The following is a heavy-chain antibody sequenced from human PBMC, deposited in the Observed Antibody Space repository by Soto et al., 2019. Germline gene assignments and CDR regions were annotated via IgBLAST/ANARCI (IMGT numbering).Heavy chain of an antibody. CDR2: ISSNGGST. Sequence: EVQLVESGGGLVQPGGSLRLSCEASGFTFSSYAMHWVRQAPGKGLEYVSAISSNGGSTYYANSVKGRFTISRDNSKNTLYLQMGSLRAEDMAVYYCARGIVATYGMDVWGQGTTVTVSS. V-gene: IGHV3-64*01. CDR1: GFTFSSYA. CDR3: ARGIVATYGMDV. J-gene: IGHJ6*02. D-gene: IGHD5-12*01.